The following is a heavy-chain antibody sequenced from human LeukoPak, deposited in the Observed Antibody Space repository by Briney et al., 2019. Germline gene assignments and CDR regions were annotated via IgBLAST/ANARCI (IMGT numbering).Heavy chain of an antibody. CDR1: VYTFTNFG. Sequence: ASVTVSFTTSVYTFTNFGISWVRQAPGQGGEWMGWISVYNGDTNFAQKFQGRVTITTDTSTSTVYMELGNLRSDDTAVYYCARSVPSDYWGQGTLVTVSS. V-gene: IGHV1-18*01. CDR3: ARSVPSDY. J-gene: IGHJ4*02. CDR2: ISVYNGDT.